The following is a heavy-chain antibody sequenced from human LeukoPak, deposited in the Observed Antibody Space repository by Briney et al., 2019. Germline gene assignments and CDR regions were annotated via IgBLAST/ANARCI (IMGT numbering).Heavy chain of an antibody. Sequence: GGSLRLSCAGSGYTFSSYYMTWVRKPPGKGLEWVANIKPDGSEKYYVDSVKGRFTISRDNAKNSLYFQMNSLRADDTAVYYCASGGYNWNRLDYWGQGTLVAVSS. CDR1: GYTFSSYY. CDR3: ASGGYNWNRLDY. J-gene: IGHJ4*02. D-gene: IGHD1-20*01. CDR2: IKPDGSEK. V-gene: IGHV3-7*01.